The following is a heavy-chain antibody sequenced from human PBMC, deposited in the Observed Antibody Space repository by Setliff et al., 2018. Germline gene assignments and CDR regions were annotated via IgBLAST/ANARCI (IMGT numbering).Heavy chain of an antibody. CDR1: GYTFTNYG. V-gene: IGHV1-18*03. D-gene: IGHD3-22*01. CDR2: INNYSFKT. CDR3: ARINFYVSSGYYYAPDY. J-gene: IGHJ4*02. Sequence: RASVKVSCKTSGYTFTNYGITWVRQAPGQGLEWMGWINNYSFKTNYPQKFLGRVTVTTDTSTGTAYMELGSLTSDDMAIYYCARINFYVSSGYYYAPDYWGPGTLVTVSS.